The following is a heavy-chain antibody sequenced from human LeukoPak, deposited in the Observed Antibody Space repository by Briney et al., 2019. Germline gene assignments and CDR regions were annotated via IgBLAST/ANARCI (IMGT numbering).Heavy chain of an antibody. CDR2: IIPIFGTA. CDR1: GGSFSSYA. J-gene: IGHJ4*02. V-gene: IGHV1-69*05. Sequence: SVKVSCKASGGSFSSYAISWARQAPGQGLEWMGRIIPIFGTANYAQKFQGRVTITTDESTSTAYMELSSLRSEDTAVYYCARDDFWSGRDYWGQGTLVTVSS. CDR3: ARDDFWSGRDY. D-gene: IGHD3-3*01.